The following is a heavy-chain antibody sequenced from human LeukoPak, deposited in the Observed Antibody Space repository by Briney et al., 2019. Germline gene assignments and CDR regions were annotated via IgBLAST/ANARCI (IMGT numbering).Heavy chain of an antibody. CDR1: GFTFSSYA. CDR3: ARGRSLKDLVVVMAKPTDYFDY. CDR2: ISGSGGST. D-gene: IGHD3-22*01. Sequence: GGSLRLSCAASGFTFSSYAMSWVRQAPGKGLEWVSAISGSGGSTYYADSVKGRFTISRDNSKNTLYLQMNSLRAEDTAVYYCARGRSLKDLVVVMAKPTDYFDYWGQGTLVTVSS. J-gene: IGHJ4*02. V-gene: IGHV3-23*01.